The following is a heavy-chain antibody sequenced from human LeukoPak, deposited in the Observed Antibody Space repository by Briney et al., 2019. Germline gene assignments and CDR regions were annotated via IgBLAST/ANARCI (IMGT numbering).Heavy chain of an antibody. CDR3: ARHPHYYYDNSAR. CDR1: GDSIGSSDNY. CDR2: CYYSRNT. V-gene: IGHV4-39*01. Sequence: SETLSPTCTVSGDSIGSSDNYWGWIRQPPGKGLEWIGSCYYSRNTYYNPSLKSRVTISVDTSKNQLSLTLTSVSAADTAVYYCARHPHYYYDNSARWGQGTLVTVSS. D-gene: IGHD3-22*01. J-gene: IGHJ4*02.